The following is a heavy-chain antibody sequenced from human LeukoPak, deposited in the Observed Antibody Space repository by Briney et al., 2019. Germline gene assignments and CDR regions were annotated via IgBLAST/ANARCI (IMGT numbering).Heavy chain of an antibody. CDR1: GGSISSSSYY. CDR3: ARAGGRSLGELSLFDY. J-gene: IGHJ4*02. D-gene: IGHD3-16*02. Sequence: PSETLSLTCTVSGGSISSSSYYWGWIRQPPGKGLEWIGSIYYSGSTYYNPSLKSRVTISVDTSKNQFSLKLSSVTAADTAVYYCARAGGRSLGELSLFDYWGQGTLVTVSS. V-gene: IGHV4-39*07. CDR2: IYYSGST.